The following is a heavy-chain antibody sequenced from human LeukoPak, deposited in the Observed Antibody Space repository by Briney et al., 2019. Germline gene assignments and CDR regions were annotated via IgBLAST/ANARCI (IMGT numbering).Heavy chain of an antibody. Sequence: SVKLSCKTSGDTFSTSAMTWVRQAPGQGLEWMGRIIPVLNITTYAQRFQGRVTITADTSTNTVYMQLSSLRSEETAVYYCARDQGLTAPPPYGLDVWGQGTTVIVSS. CDR2: IIPVLNIT. J-gene: IGHJ6*02. CDR3: ARDQGLTAPPPYGLDV. D-gene: IGHD5-18*01. CDR1: GDTFSTSA. V-gene: IGHV1-69*04.